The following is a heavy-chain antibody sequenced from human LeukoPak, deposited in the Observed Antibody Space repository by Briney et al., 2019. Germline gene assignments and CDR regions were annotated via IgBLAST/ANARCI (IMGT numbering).Heavy chain of an antibody. CDR2: INHSGST. J-gene: IGHJ4*02. CDR1: GGSFSGYY. V-gene: IGHV4-34*01. D-gene: IGHD3-22*01. CDR3: ATTTYYYDSSGYYPVDY. Sequence: SETLSLTCAVYGGSFSGYYGSWIRQPPGKGLEWIGEINHSGSTNYNPSLKSRVTISVDTSKNQFSLKLSSVTAADTAVYYCATTTYYYDSSGYYPVDYWGQGTLVTVSS.